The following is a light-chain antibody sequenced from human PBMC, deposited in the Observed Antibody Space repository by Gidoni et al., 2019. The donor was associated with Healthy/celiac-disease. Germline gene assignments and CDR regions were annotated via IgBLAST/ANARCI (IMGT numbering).Light chain of an antibody. CDR3: QQYGSPALT. J-gene: IGKJ4*01. Sequence: EIVLTQSPGTLSLSPRERATLSCRASQSVSSSYLAWYQQKPGQAPRLLIYGASSRATGIPDRFSGSGSGTDFTLTISRLEPEDFAVYYCQQYGSPALTFGGGTKVEIK. CDR2: GAS. V-gene: IGKV3-20*01. CDR1: QSVSSSY.